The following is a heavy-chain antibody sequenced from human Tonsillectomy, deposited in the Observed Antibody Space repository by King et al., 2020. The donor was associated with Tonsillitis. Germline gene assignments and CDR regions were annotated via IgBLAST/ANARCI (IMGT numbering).Heavy chain of an antibody. CDR3: ARGRVAIAVATNWLDP. CDR1: GDSVSSNSAA. CDR2: TYYRSKWYN. V-gene: IGHV6-1*01. Sequence: VQLQQSGPGLVKPSQILSLTCAISGDSVSSNSAAWNWIRQSPSRGLEWLGRTYYRSKWYNDYAVSVKSRITINPDTSKNQISLQLNSVTPEDTAMYYCARGRVAIAVATNWLDPWGQGTLVTVSS. D-gene: IGHD6-19*01. J-gene: IGHJ5*02.